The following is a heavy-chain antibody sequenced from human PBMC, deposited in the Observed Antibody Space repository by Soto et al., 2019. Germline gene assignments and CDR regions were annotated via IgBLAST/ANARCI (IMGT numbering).Heavy chain of an antibody. D-gene: IGHD1-26*01. V-gene: IGHV4-59*01. CDR2: IHYSGST. CDR3: ARYSGTYYVY. Sequence: QVQLQESGPGLVKPSETLSLTCTVSGGSINSYYWSWIRQPPGKGLEWIGYIHYSGSTSYNPSLKXXVXMXXHPSENQFSLKLTSVTAADTAVYYCARYSGTYYVYWGQGTLVTVSS. J-gene: IGHJ4*02. CDR1: GGSINSYY.